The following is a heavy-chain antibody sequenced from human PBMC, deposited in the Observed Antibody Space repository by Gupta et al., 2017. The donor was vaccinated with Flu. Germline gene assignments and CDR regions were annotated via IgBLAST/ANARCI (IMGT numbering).Heavy chain of an antibody. D-gene: IGHD1-26*01. CDR2: INTGNGGT. CDR3: AKDVGVERLPFDI. Sequence: QVHLVQSGAEVKKPGASVKVSCKASGYTFIDFYIHWVRQAPGQGLEWVGWINTGNGGTHYSQRFHGRVTMTRDTSINTVYMELRGLTSDDTAVYYCAKDVGVERLPFDIWGPGTMVTVSS. J-gene: IGHJ3*02. V-gene: IGHV1-2*02. CDR1: GYTFIDFY.